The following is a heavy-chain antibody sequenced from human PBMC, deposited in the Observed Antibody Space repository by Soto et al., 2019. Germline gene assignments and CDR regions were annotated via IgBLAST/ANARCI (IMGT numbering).Heavy chain of an antibody. D-gene: IGHD6-13*01. V-gene: IGHV4-4*07. CDR2: IYSGGRS. J-gene: IGHJ4*02. CDR1: GGSISSFY. CDR3: ARGSSRWDY. Sequence: PSETLSLTCTASGGSISSFYWSWIRQPAGKGLEWIGRIYSGGRSNYNPSLKSRVTISVDTSKNQFSPSLSSVTAADTAMYYCARGSSRWDYWGQGTLVTVS.